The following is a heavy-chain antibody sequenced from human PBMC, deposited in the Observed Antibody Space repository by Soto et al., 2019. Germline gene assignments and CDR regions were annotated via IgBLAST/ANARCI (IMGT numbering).Heavy chain of an antibody. D-gene: IGHD3-10*01. V-gene: IGHV3-13*01. Sequence: LRLSCAASGFTLSNHDMYWVRQATGKSLEWVSAIGIGGDTYYPASVKGRFTISRQNAKNSLYLQMNNLRAGDTAVYYCARGPGSPRYYNGMDVWGQGTTVTVSS. CDR1: GFTLSNHD. CDR3: ARGPGSPRYYNGMDV. J-gene: IGHJ6*02. CDR2: IGIGGDT.